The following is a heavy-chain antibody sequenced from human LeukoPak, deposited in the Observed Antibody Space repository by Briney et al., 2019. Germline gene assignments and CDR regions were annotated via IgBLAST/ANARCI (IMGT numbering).Heavy chain of an antibody. J-gene: IGHJ4*02. V-gene: IGHV3-21*01. CDR1: GFTFSSYE. CDR2: ISTTSGNI. CDR3: ARRAPSHDFDD. Sequence: GGSLRLSCAASGFTFSSYEMNWVRQAPGKGLEWVAAISTTSGNIYYADSVKGRFTISRDNAKNSLYLQMNSLRVEDTALYYCARRAPSHDFDDWGQGTLVTVSS.